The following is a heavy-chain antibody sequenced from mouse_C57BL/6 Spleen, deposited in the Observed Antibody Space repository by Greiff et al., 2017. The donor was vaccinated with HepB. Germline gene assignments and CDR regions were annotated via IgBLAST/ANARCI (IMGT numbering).Heavy chain of an antibody. V-gene: IGHV5-6*02. D-gene: IGHD2-5*01. J-gene: IGHJ3*01. CDR2: ISSGGSYT. CDR3: ARHDSNKAWFAY. CDR1: GFTFSSYG. Sequence: EVKLEESGGDLVKPGGSLKLSCAASGFTFSSYGMSWVRQTPDKRLEWVATISSGGSYTYYPDSVKGRFTISRDNAKNTLYLQMSSLKSEDTAMYYCARHDSNKAWFAYWGQGTLVTVSA.